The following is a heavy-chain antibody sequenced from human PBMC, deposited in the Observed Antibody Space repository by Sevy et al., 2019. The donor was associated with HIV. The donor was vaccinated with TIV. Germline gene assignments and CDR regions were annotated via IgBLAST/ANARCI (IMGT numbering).Heavy chain of an antibody. CDR1: GFTFSNKN. Sequence: GGSLRLSCAASGFTFSNKNINWVRQAPGNGLEWISYIGSTSTTKHYADSVRGRFTVSRDNAKNSVYLQMNSLRDEDTAVYFCAGGFNYGTDAFDIWGRGTVVTVSS. V-gene: IGHV3-48*02. CDR2: IGSTSTTK. D-gene: IGHD5-18*01. J-gene: IGHJ3*02. CDR3: AGGFNYGTDAFDI.